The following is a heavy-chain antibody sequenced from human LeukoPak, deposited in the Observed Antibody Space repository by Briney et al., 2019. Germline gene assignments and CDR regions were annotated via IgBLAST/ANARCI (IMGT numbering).Heavy chain of an antibody. J-gene: IGHJ4*02. V-gene: IGHV1-18*01. CDR1: GYTFTSYG. CDR2: ISAYNGNT. Sequence: ASVKLSCKPSGYTFTSYGISWVRQAPGQGLEWMGWISAYNGNTNYAQKLQGRVTMTTDTSTSTAYMELRSLRSDDAAVYYCARLVLWFGGSAFDYFDYWGQGTLVTVSS. D-gene: IGHD3-10*01. CDR3: ARLVLWFGGSAFDYFDY.